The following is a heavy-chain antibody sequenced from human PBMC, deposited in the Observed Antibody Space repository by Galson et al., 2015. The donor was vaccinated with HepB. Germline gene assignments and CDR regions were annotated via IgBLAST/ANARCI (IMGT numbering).Heavy chain of an antibody. V-gene: IGHV1-69*13. CDR1: GGTFSSYA. CDR2: IIPIFGTA. Sequence: SVKVSCKASGGTFSSYAISWVRQAPGQGLEWMGGIIPIFGTANYAQKFQGRVTITADESTSTAYMELSSLRSEDTAVYYCARDQVAALTYYYYGMDVWGQGTLVTVSS. D-gene: IGHD6-13*01. J-gene: IGHJ6*02. CDR3: ARDQVAALTYYYYGMDV.